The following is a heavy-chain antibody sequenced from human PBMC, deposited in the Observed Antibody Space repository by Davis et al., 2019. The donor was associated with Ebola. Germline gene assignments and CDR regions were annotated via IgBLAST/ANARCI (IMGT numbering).Heavy chain of an antibody. Sequence: GESLKTPCAASGFPFSRYWMHWVRQAPGKGLVWVSLINSDGSSPTYADSVKGRFTISRDNAKNTLYLQMHSLRAEDTAVYYCARDWSLYYYYGMDVWGQGTTVTVS. D-gene: IGHD2-8*02. CDR3: ARDWSLYYYYGMDV. J-gene: IGHJ6*02. CDR1: GFPFSRYW. CDR2: INSDGSSP. V-gene: IGHV3-74*01.